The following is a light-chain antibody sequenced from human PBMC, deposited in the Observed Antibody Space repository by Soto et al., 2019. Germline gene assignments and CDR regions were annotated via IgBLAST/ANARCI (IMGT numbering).Light chain of an antibody. CDR1: SSDVGDYNY. CDR2: DVS. V-gene: IGLV2-14*01. Sequence: QSALTQPASVSGSPGQSITISCTGTSSDVGDYNYVSWYQQHPGKAPKLMIYDVSNRPSGVSNRFSGSKSGTSASLAITGLQAEDEADYYCQSYDSSLSVVFGGGTKLTVL. J-gene: IGLJ2*01. CDR3: QSYDSSLSVV.